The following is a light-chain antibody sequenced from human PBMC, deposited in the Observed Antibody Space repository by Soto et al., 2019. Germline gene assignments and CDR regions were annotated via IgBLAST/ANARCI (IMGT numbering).Light chain of an antibody. Sequence: QSALTQPASVSGSPGQSITISCTGTSSDVGCFNLVSWYQKHPGKTPKLMIYEGTKRPSGVSNRFSGSKSGNTASLTISGLQAEDEADYYCSSYARNRDILFGGGTKVTVL. CDR1: SSDVGCFNL. V-gene: IGLV2-23*01. J-gene: IGLJ2*01. CDR2: EGT. CDR3: SSYARNRDIL.